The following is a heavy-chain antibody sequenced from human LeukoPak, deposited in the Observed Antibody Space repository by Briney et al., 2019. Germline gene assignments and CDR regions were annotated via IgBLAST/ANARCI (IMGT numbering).Heavy chain of an antibody. V-gene: IGHV4-31*03. CDR2: IYYSGST. D-gene: IGHD3-22*01. J-gene: IGHJ4*02. CDR3: AGDSSGYYYPDY. CDR1: GGSISSGGYD. Sequence: SETLSLTCTVSGGSISSGGYDWSWIRQHPGKGLEWIGYIYYSGSTYYNPSLKSRVTISVDTSKNQFSLKLSSVTAADTAVYYCAGDSSGYYYPDYWGQGTLVTVSS.